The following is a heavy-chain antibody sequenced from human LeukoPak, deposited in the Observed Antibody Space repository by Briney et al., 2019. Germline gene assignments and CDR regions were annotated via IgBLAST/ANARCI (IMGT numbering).Heavy chain of an antibody. CDR1: GFTFSSYG. CDR3: ARDRQNYYDSSGYSVEAFDI. J-gene: IGHJ3*02. Sequence: GGSLRLSCAASGFTFSSYGMHWVRQAPGKGLEWVAFIRYDGSNKYYADSVKGRFTISRDNSKNTLYLQMNSLRAEDTAVYYCARDRQNYYDSSGYSVEAFDIWGQGTMVTVSS. D-gene: IGHD3-22*01. CDR2: IRYDGSNK. V-gene: IGHV3-30*02.